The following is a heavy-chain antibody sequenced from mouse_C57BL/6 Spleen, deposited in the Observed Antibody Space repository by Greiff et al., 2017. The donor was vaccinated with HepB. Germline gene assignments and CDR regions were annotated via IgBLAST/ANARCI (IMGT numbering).Heavy chain of an antibody. D-gene: IGHD2-5*01. Sequence: QVQLQQPGAELVKPGASVKLSFKASGYTFTSYWMHWVKQRPGQGLEWIGMIHPNSGSTNYNEKFKSKATLTVDKSSSTAYMQLSSLTSEDSAVYYCARRYSNYVDAMDYWGQGTSVTVSS. CDR2: IHPNSGST. CDR1: GYTFTSYW. J-gene: IGHJ4*01. CDR3: ARRYSNYVDAMDY. V-gene: IGHV1-64*01.